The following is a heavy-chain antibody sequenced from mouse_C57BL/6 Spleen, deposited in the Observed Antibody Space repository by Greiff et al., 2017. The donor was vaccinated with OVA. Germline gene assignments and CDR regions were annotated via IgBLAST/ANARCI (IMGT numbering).Heavy chain of an antibody. CDR3: ARDDYHAMDY. V-gene: IGHV5-17*01. CDR1: GFTFSDYG. CDR2: ISSGSSTI. Sequence: EVKVEESGGGLVKPGGSLKLSCAASGFTFSDYGMHWVRQAPEKGLEWVAYISSGSSTIYYADTVKGRFTISRDNAKNTLFLQMTRLRSEDTAMYYCARDDYHAMDYWGQGTSVTVSS. J-gene: IGHJ4*01.